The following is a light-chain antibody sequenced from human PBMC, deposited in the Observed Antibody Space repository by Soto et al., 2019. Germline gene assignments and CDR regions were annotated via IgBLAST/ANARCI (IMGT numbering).Light chain of an antibody. CDR1: QSVSRSY. CDR2: GAS. Sequence: EIVLTQSPGTLSLSPGERATLSCRASQSVSRSYLAWYQQKPGQPPRLLIYGASNRATGIPDRFSGSGSGPDFTLTIGRLEPEDFAVYYCQHYASSPPTFGGGTKVEIK. CDR3: QHYASSPPT. V-gene: IGKV3-20*01. J-gene: IGKJ4*01.